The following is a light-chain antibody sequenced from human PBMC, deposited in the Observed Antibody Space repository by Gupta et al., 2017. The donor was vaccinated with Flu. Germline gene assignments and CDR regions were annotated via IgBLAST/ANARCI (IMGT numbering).Light chain of an antibody. CDR3: QQYGTYPQT. V-gene: IGKV1-16*01. CDR2: AAS. CDR1: KGISSY. J-gene: IGKJ1*01. Sequence: PSPLSAPVGDRVTITRRGSKGISSYLAWFQQRPGKAPRSLIYAASRWEIGVPSRFSGSGSGTDYTLTISSLQPEDFATYFCQQYGTYPQTFGQGTKVEIK.